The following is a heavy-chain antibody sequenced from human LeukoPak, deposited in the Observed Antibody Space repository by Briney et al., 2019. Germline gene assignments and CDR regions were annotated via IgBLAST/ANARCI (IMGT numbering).Heavy chain of an antibody. CDR2: IYYSGSS. D-gene: IGHD1-26*01. Sequence: SQTLSLTCTVSGGSINNGGYYWSWIRQHPGKGLEWIGYIYYSGSSYYNPSLRSRVTISVDTSKNHFSLKLSSVTAADTAVYYCARDESGRYWGKYFDYWGQGALVTVSS. J-gene: IGHJ4*02. CDR1: GGSINNGGYY. V-gene: IGHV4-31*03. CDR3: ARDESGRYWGKYFDY.